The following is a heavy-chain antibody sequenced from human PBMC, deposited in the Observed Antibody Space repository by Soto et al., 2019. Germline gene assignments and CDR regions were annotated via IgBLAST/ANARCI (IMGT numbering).Heavy chain of an antibody. D-gene: IGHD2-2*01. CDR1: GFTFSSYA. CDR2: ISYDGSNK. V-gene: IGHV3-30-3*01. Sequence: QTGGSMRLSCAASGFTFSSYAMHWVRQAPGKGLEWVAVISYDGSNKYYADSVRGRFTISRDNSKNTLYLQMNSLRAEDTAVYYCARETVVVVSGHRSFASRGKGTPVTVSS. CDR3: ARETVVVVSGHRSFAS. J-gene: IGHJ4*02.